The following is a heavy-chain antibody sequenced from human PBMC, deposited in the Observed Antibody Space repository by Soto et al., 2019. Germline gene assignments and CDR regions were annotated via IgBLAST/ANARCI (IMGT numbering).Heavy chain of an antibody. D-gene: IGHD1-1*01. CDR1: GFTISGKKY. V-gene: IGHV3-53*01. CDR2: LYDLAGS. J-gene: IGHJ3*01. Sequence: DVQLVESGGGLIQPGESLRLSCAASGFTISGKKYVAWVRQAPGTGLEWVSALYDLAGSSYAASVKGRFTTSSDSSKTTVYLRMNDLRPDDTAVYYCATWHEREHAYDVWGQGTTVTVSS. CDR3: ATWHEREHAYDV.